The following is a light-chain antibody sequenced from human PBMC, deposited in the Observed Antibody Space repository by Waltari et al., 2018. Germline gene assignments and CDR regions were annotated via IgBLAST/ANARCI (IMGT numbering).Light chain of an antibody. CDR1: QDVINY. V-gene: IGKV1-33*01. CDR3: QQSEA. CDR2: DGA. J-gene: IGKJ1*01. Sequence: QMTQSPSSLSASVGDRITITCQSSQDVINYINWYQQKPGKAPQLLIYDGATLTTGVPSRCSGSGSGTHYTLTINSLQPEDVANYYCQQSEAFGQGTKVEI.